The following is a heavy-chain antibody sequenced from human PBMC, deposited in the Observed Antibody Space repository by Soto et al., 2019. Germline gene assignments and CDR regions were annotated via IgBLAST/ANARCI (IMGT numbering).Heavy chain of an antibody. CDR3: ATGRTYCSGSSCTENSFDY. J-gene: IGHJ4*02. D-gene: IGHD2-15*01. V-gene: IGHV1-18*04. CDR2: ISAYNGNT. CDR1: GYTFTSYG. Sequence: ASVKVSCKASGYTFTSYGITWVRQAPGQGLGWMGWISAYNGNTNYAQKLQGRVTITTATSTITAYMELRSLRSDDTAVYYCATGRTYCSGSSCTENSFDYWGQGTLVTVSS.